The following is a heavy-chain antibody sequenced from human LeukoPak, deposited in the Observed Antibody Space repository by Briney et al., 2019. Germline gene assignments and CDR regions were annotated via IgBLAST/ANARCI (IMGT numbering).Heavy chain of an antibody. CDR1: GFTFSSYA. J-gene: IGHJ4*02. Sequence: GGSLRLSCTASGFTFSSYAMHWVRQAPGKGLEWVAVISYDGSNKYHADSVKGRFTISRDNSKNTLYLQMNSLRAEDTAVYYCARDFYADYPMYYFDYWGQGTLVTVSS. D-gene: IGHD3-16*01. V-gene: IGHV3-30-3*01. CDR2: ISYDGSNK. CDR3: ARDFYADYPMYYFDY.